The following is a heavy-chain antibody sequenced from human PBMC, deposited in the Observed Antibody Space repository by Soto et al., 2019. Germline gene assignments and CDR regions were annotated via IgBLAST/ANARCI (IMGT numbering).Heavy chain of an antibody. V-gene: IGHV4-59*01. Sequence: GTLSLTCTVSGGSISSYYWSWIRQPPGKGLEWIGYIYYSGSTNYNPSLKSRVTISVDTSKNQFSLKLSSVTAADTAVYYCARCGSYCSSTSCYFSGMDVWGQGTTVTVSS. J-gene: IGHJ6*02. CDR2: IYYSGST. CDR1: GGSISSYY. D-gene: IGHD2-2*01. CDR3: ARCGSYCSSTSCYFSGMDV.